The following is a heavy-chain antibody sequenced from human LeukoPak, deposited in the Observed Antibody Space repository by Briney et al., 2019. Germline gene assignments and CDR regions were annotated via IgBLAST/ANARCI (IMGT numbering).Heavy chain of an antibody. J-gene: IGHJ6*04. CDR1: GGSISSSSYY. CDR3: ARVKWSLLDV. CDR2: IYYSGST. Sequence: SETLSLTCTVSGGSISSSSYYWGWIRQPPGKGLEWIGSIYYSGSTYYNPSLKSRVTISVDTSKNQFSLKLSSVTAADTAVYYCARVKWSLLDVWGKGTTVTVSS. D-gene: IGHD2-15*01. V-gene: IGHV4-39*01.